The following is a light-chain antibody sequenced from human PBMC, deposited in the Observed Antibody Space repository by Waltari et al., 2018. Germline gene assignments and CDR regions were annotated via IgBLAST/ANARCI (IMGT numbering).Light chain of an antibody. CDR2: DAS. V-gene: IGKV3-20*01. CDR1: QSVSRT. J-gene: IGKJ1*01. Sequence: EIVLTQSPGTLSLSPGARATLSCRASQSVSRTLAWYQQKPGQAPRLLIYDASTRATGIADRFSGSGSGTDFSLTISRLEPEDFAVYYCQKYGWLPATFGQGTKVEIK. CDR3: QKYGWLPAT.